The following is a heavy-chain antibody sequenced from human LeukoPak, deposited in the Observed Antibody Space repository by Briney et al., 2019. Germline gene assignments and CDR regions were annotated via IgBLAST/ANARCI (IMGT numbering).Heavy chain of an antibody. D-gene: IGHD3-10*01. CDR1: GFTFSSYG. Sequence: GGSLRLSCAASGFTFSSYGMHWVRQAPGKGLEWVAFIRYDGSNKYYADSVKGRFTISRDNSKNTLYLQMNSLRAEDTAVYYCASGAYYYGSGSYQGYYWGQGTLVTVSS. V-gene: IGHV3-30*02. J-gene: IGHJ4*02. CDR2: IRYDGSNK. CDR3: ASGAYYYGSGSYQGYY.